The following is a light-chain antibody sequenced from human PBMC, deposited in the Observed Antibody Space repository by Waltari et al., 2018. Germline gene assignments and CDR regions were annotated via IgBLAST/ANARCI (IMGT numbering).Light chain of an antibody. Sequence: EIVLTQSPGTLSLSPGERATLSCRASQSVSGNSLAWYQHKLGQAPRLLIVGASSWATGIPDRVTGSGSGTDFTLTISSLQAEDVAVYYCQQSYSTPPTFGQGTKVEIK. CDR3: QQSYSTPPT. J-gene: IGKJ1*01. CDR1: QSVSGNS. CDR2: GAS. V-gene: IGKV3-20*01.